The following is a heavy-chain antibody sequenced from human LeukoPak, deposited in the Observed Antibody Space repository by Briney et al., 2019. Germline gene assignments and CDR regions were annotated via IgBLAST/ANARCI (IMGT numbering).Heavy chain of an antibody. CDR2: INHSGST. V-gene: IGHV4-34*01. Sequence: SETLSLTCAVYGGSFSGYYWSWIRQPPGKGLEWIGEINHSGSTNYNPSLKSRVTIPVDTSKNQFSLKLSSVTAADTAVYYCASVSLGSYSKDYWGQGTLVTVSS. CDR1: GGSFSGYY. D-gene: IGHD1-26*01. CDR3: ASVSLGSYSKDY. J-gene: IGHJ4*02.